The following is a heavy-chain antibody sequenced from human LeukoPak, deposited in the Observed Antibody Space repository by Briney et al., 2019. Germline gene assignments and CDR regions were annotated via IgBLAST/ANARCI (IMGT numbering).Heavy chain of an antibody. D-gene: IGHD6-6*01. CDR2: IYYSEST. Sequence: PSQTLSLTCTVSGGSISSGGYYWRWIRQHPGKGLEWIVYIYYSESTYYNPSLKSRVTISVDTSKNQFSLKLSSVTAADTAVYYCASAGSSSSSYYFDYWGQGTLVTVSS. J-gene: IGHJ4*02. V-gene: IGHV4-31*03. CDR1: GGSISSGGYY. CDR3: ASAGSSSSSYYFDY.